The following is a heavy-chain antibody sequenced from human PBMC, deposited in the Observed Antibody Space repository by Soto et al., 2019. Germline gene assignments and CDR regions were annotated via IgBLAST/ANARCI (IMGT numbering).Heavy chain of an antibody. CDR3: ARHPKYRWFGELRPTYYFDY. CDR2: IYYSGST. CDR1: GGSISSYY. Sequence: PSETLSLTCTVSGGSISSYYWSWTRQPPGKGLEWIGYIYYSGSTNYNPSLKSRVTISVDTSKNQFSLKLSSVTAADTAVYYCARHPKYRWFGELRPTYYFDYWGQGTLVTVSS. J-gene: IGHJ4*02. D-gene: IGHD3-10*01. V-gene: IGHV4-59*08.